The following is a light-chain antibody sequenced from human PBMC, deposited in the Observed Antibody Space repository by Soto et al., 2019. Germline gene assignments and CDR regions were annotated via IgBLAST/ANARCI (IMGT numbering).Light chain of an antibody. CDR1: QNVDTKY. V-gene: IGKV3-20*01. CDR2: GGS. Sequence: VSQKYPGTLSLPQDERATLSCRASQNVDTKYLAWYQFKPGQAPRIILFGGSGRTTGSPDRFSGSGCGTDFTLTIRRLEPEDFAVYYCQQYGSLSWTFGQGTKVDIK. CDR3: QQYGSLSWT. J-gene: IGKJ1*01.